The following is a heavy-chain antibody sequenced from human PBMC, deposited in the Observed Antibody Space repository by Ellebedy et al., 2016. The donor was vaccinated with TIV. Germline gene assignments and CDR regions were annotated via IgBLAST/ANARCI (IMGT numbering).Heavy chain of an antibody. CDR1: GGSISSSSYY. J-gene: IGHJ4*02. Sequence: SETLSLXXTVSGGSISSSSYYWGWIRQPPGKGLEWIGSIYYSGSTYYNPSLKSRVTISVDTSKNQFPLKLSSVTAADTAVYYCARHCRSTSCYQSDYWGQGTLVTVSS. CDR2: IYYSGST. CDR3: ARHCRSTSCYQSDY. V-gene: IGHV4-39*01. D-gene: IGHD2-2*01.